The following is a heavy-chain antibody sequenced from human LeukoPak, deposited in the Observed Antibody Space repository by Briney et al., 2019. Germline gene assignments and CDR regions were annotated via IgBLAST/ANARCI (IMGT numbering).Heavy chain of an antibody. J-gene: IGHJ3*02. Sequence: GGSLRLSCAASGFTFSSYEMNWVRQAPGKGLEWVSGINWNGGSTGYADSVKGRFTISRDNAKNSLYLQMNSLRAEDTALYYCARDSDDILTGYGAFDIWGQGTMVTVSS. CDR3: ARDSDDILTGYGAFDI. CDR2: INWNGGST. CDR1: GFTFSSYE. V-gene: IGHV3-20*04. D-gene: IGHD3-9*01.